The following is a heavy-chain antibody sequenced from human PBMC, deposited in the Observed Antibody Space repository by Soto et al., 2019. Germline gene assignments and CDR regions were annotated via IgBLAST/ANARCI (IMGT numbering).Heavy chain of an antibody. CDR3: ARVPNCYSNSCYSYFYM. J-gene: IGHJ4*01. Sequence: PGGSLRLSCAASGFTFSNYYMHWVRQAPGKGPVWVSRISSDGTTTTYADSVKGRFTISRDNAKNTLYLQVNSLRADDTAVYYCARVPNCYSNSCYSYFYMWCQEALLTVSS. D-gene: IGHD2-2*01. V-gene: IGHV3-74*01. CDR1: GFTFSNYY. CDR2: ISSDGTTT.